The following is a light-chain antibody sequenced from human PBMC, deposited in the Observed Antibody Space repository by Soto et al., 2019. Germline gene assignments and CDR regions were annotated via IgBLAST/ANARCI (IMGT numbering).Light chain of an antibody. CDR1: QSISSY. J-gene: IGKJ5*01. CDR2: VAS. Sequence: DIQMSQSPSSLSASVGDRSTITCRASQSISSYLSWYQQKPGKAPKLLINVASTLQSGVPSRFSGSGSGTDFTLAISSLQPEDFATYYCQQLNSYPRTFGQGTRLEIK. V-gene: IGKV1-39*01. CDR3: QQLNSYPRT.